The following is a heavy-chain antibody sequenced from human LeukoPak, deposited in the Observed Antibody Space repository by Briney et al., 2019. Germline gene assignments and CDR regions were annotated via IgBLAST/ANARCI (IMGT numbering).Heavy chain of an antibody. Sequence: GGSLRLSCAASGFTFSSYGMHWVRQAPGKGLEWVAVIRYDGIDKNYADSVKGRFTISRDNSQNTLFLQMNSLRAEDTAVYYCARVRSEWELVLDAFDIWGQGTMVTVS. CDR2: IRYDGIDK. CDR1: GFTFSSYG. J-gene: IGHJ3*02. CDR3: ARVRSEWELVLDAFDI. V-gene: IGHV3-33*01. D-gene: IGHD1-26*01.